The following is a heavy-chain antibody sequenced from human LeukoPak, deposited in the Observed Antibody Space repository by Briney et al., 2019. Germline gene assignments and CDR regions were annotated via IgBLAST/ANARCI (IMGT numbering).Heavy chain of an antibody. D-gene: IGHD6-19*01. CDR2: IRYDGSKK. Sequence: GESLKISCEASDFVFSSYGMHWVRQAPDNGLEWVAVIRYDGSKKYYAESVKGRFTISRDNSKNALYLQMNSLRAEDTAVYYCSKDVAAGTAYAFDIWGQGTMVTVSS. CDR1: DFVFSSYG. V-gene: IGHV3-30*02. J-gene: IGHJ3*02. CDR3: SKDVAAGTAYAFDI.